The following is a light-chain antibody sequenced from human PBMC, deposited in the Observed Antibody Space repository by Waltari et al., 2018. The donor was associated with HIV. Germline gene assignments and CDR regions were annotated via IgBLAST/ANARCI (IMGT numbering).Light chain of an antibody. V-gene: IGLV8-61*01. CDR2: STN. CDR3: VLYMGSGIRV. J-gene: IGLJ2*01. CDR1: PGSVSTSSY. Sequence: QTVVTQEPSFSVSPGGTVTLTCGLTPGSVSTSSYPRWYQQTPGQAPRTLIYSTNTRSSGVPDRFSGSILGNKAALTITGAQADDESDYYCVLYMGSGIRVFGGGTKLTVL.